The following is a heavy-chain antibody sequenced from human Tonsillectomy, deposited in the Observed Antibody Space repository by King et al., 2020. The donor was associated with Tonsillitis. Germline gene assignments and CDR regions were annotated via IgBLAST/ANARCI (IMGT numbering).Heavy chain of an antibody. Sequence: DVQLVESGGGLVKPGGSLRLSCATSGFTFSNFDMNWVRQAPGKGLEWVSSISSTCRYIYSADSGKGRFTILRDKAGNSMFLRLNSLRVEDTAVYYCAKDKGADYYDSGRGAFDIWGKGTTVTVSS. D-gene: IGHD3-22*01. CDR1: GFTFSNFD. CDR3: AKDKGADYYDSGRGAFDI. V-gene: IGHV3-21*01. J-gene: IGHJ3*02. CDR2: ISSTCRYI.